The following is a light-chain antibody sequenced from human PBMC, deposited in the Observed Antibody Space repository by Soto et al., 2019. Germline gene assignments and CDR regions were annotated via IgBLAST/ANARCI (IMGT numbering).Light chain of an antibody. Sequence: EIVLTQSPGTLSLSPWEIATLSCRASQSVSSSYLAWYQQKPGQAPRLLISGASTRAADIPDRFSGSGSGTDFTLTIGRLEPEDFAVYFCQQYGNPPITFGQGTRLEIK. V-gene: IGKV3-20*01. CDR2: GAS. J-gene: IGKJ5*01. CDR3: QQYGNPPIT. CDR1: QSVSSSY.